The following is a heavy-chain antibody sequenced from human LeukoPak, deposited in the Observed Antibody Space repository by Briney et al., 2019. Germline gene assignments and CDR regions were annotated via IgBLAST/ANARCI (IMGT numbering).Heavy chain of an antibody. CDR1: GGSFSGYY. J-gene: IGHJ4*02. Sequence: SETLSLTCAVYGGSFSGYYWSWIRQPPGKGLEWIGEINHSGSTNYNPSLKSRVTISVDTSKNQFSLKLSSVTAADTAVYYCARIQFGDYFDYRGQGTMVTVSS. CDR2: INHSGST. CDR3: ARIQFGDYFDY. V-gene: IGHV4-34*01. D-gene: IGHD3-10*01.